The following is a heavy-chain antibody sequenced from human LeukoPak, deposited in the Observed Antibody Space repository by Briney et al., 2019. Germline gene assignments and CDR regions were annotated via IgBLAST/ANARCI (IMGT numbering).Heavy chain of an antibody. CDR2: IYYSGST. Sequence: PSETLSLTCTVSGGSISSYYWSWIRQPPGKGLEWIGYIYYSGSTNYNPSLKSRVTISVDTSKNQFSLKLNSVTAADTAVYYCARDRYTSGWYADLWGRGTLVTVSS. J-gene: IGHJ2*01. D-gene: IGHD6-19*01. CDR1: GGSISSYY. CDR3: ARDRYTSGWYADL. V-gene: IGHV4-59*01.